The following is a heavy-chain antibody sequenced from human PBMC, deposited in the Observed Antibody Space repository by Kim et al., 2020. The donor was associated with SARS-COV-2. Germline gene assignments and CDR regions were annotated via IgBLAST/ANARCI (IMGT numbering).Heavy chain of an antibody. CDR3: AKEITMVRGQFDY. J-gene: IGHJ4*02. V-gene: IGHV3-23*01. CDR1: QFTFSSYS. CDR2: ISGSGGNT. Sequence: GGSLRLSCAASQFTFSSYSMSWVRQAPGQGLEWVSGISGSGGNTYYADSVKGRFTISRDNSKNTLYLQMNSLRAEDTAVYYCAKEITMVRGQFDYWGQGTLVTVSS. D-gene: IGHD3-10*01.